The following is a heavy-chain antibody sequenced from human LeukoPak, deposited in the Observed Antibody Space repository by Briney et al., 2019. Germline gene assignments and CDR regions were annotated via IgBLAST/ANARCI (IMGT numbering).Heavy chain of an antibody. V-gene: IGHV3-23*01. CDR3: AKVYSSVWTHIGHFDY. Sequence: PGGSLRLSCVASGFTVNWNTMNWVRQAPGKGLEWVSGISRSGDSTFYTDSVKGRFTISRDNSKNTLYLQMNSLRAEDTAVYYCAKVYSSVWTHIGHFDYWGQGTLVTVSS. J-gene: IGHJ4*02. D-gene: IGHD6-19*01. CDR2: ISRSGDST. CDR1: GFTVNWNT.